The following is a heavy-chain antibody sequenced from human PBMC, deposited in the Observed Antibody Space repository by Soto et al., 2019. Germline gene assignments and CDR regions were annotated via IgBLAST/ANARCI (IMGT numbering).Heavy chain of an antibody. D-gene: IGHD2-2*01. J-gene: IGHJ6*02. Sequence: PGGSLRLSCAASGFTFSNAWMSWVRQAPGKGLEWVGRIKSKTDGGTTDYAAPVKGRFTISRDDSKNTLYLQMNSLKTEDTAVYYCTTALGYCSSTSCRLYYYYGMDAWGQGTTVTVSS. CDR2: IKSKTDGGTT. CDR3: TTALGYCSSTSCRLYYYYGMDA. V-gene: IGHV3-15*01. CDR1: GFTFSNAW.